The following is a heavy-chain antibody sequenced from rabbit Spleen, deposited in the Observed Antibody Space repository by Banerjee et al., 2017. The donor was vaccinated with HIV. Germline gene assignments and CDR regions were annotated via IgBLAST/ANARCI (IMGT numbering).Heavy chain of an antibody. Sequence: QLVESGGGLVQPGGSLKLSCKASGFDFSRYYMSWVRQAPGKGLEWIGDIDPIFGIGVYASWVNGRFTISSHSAQNTLYLQLSSLTAADTATYFCARDLPDIIGWNFGFWGPGTLVTVS. D-gene: IGHD1-1*01. V-gene: IGHV1S7*01. CDR3: ARDLPDIIGWNFGF. CDR2: IDPIFGIG. J-gene: IGHJ4*02. CDR1: GFDFSRYY.